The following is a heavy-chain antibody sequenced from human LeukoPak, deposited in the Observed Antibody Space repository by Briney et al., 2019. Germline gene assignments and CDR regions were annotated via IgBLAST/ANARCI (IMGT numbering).Heavy chain of an antibody. J-gene: IGHJ6*03. CDR1: GYTFTSYD. CDR2: MNPNSGNT. Sequence: GASVKVSCKASGYTFTSYDINWVRQATGQGLEWMGWMNPNSGNTGYAQKFQGRVTMTRNTSISTAYMELSSLRSEDTAVYYCARGYWSSSWSSYYYMDVWGKGTTVTISS. V-gene: IGHV1-8*01. CDR3: ARGYWSSSWSSYYYMDV. D-gene: IGHD6-13*01.